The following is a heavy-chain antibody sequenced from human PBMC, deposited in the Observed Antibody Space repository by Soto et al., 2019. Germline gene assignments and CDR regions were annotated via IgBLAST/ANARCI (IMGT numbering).Heavy chain of an antibody. D-gene: IGHD3-10*01. CDR2: IIPILRMA. CDR3: ATSYGSGSAHFDY. CDR1: GGTFTSYT. V-gene: IGHV1-69*02. Sequence: QVQLVQSGAEVKMPGSSVKVSCTASGGTFTSYTFSWVRQVPGQGLEWMGRIIPILRMADFAQKFQGRVTINGEESTSTVYMKLSSLRSEDTAVYYCATSYGSGSAHFDYWGQGTLVTVS. J-gene: IGHJ4*02.